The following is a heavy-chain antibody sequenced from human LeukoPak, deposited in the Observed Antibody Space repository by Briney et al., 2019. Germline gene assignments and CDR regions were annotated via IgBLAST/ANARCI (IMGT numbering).Heavy chain of an antibody. J-gene: IGHJ4*02. CDR2: ISGSGGST. CDR3: AKGAGLARKLVLRYFDRLFDGPTFDY. V-gene: IGHV3-23*01. Sequence: GGSLRLSCAASGFTFSSYAMSWVRQAPGKGLEWVSAISGSGGSTYYADSVKGRFTISRDNSKNTLYLQMNSLRAGDTAVYYCAKGAGLARKLVLRYFDRLFDGPTFDYWGQGTLVTVSS. D-gene: IGHD3-9*01. CDR1: GFTFSSYA.